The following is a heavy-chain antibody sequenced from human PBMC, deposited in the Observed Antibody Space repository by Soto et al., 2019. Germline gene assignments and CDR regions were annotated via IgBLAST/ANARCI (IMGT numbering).Heavy chain of an antibody. D-gene: IGHD6-6*01. J-gene: IGHJ6*03. Sequence: EVQLVESGGGLVQPGGSLRLSCAASGFTFSSYWMHWVRQAPGKGLVWVSRINSDGSSTSYADSVKGRFTISRDNAKNTLYLQMNSRRAEDTAVYYCARTSRLYSGSSDLGYYYYYMDVWGKGTTVPVS. CDR1: GFTFSSYW. CDR2: INSDGSST. CDR3: ARTSRLYSGSSDLGYYYYYMDV. V-gene: IGHV3-74*01.